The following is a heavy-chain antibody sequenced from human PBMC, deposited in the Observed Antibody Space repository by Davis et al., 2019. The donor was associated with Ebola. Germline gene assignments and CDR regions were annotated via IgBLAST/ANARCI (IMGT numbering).Heavy chain of an antibody. CDR3: AREGAARPYDY. Sequence: SVKVSCKASGCTFSSYAISWVQQAPGHGLEWMGGIIPIFGTANYAQKFQGRVTITADKSTSTAYMELSSLRSEDTAVYYCAREGAARPYDYWGQGTLVTVSS. D-gene: IGHD6-6*01. V-gene: IGHV1-69*06. CDR1: GCTFSSYA. J-gene: IGHJ4*02. CDR2: IIPIFGTA.